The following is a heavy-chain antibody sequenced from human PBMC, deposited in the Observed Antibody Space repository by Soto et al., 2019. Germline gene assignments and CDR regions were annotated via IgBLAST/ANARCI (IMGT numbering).Heavy chain of an antibody. CDR3: ANANPDYGDYCD. CDR2: FDPEDGET. J-gene: IGHJ4*02. V-gene: IGHV1-24*01. D-gene: IGHD4-17*01. CDR1: GYTLAELS. Sequence: ASVKVSCKVSGYTLAELSMHWVRQAPGKGLEWMGGFDPEDGETIYAQKFQGRVTMTGDTSTDTAYMELSSLRSEDTAVYYCANANPDYGDYCDWGQGTLVTVSS.